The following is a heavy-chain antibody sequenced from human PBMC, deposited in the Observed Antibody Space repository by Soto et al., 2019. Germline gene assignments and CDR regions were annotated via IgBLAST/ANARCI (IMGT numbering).Heavy chain of an antibody. J-gene: IGHJ6*02. Sequence: GGSLRLSCEVSGFTLSIYSMTWVRQAPGKGVEWLANIPQEGSDGHYVVSVKGRFTISRDNAKNSVYLQMNSLRAEDTVVYYCARDQLILPAHDFFYGSDVRGQGVKVTVYS. CDR2: IPQEGSDG. V-gene: IGHV3-7*03. D-gene: IGHD2-21*02. CDR1: GFTLSIYS. CDR3: ARDQLILPAHDFFYGSDV.